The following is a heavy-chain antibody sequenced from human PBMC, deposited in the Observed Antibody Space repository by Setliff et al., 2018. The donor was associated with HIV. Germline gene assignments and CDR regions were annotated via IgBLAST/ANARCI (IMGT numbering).Heavy chain of an antibody. V-gene: IGHV4-39*01. CDR3: ARPALGIGGGSMFDS. Sequence: ETLSLTCSVSSGSIGSNYYWGWVRRPPGKGLEWIGNVHFGGSTYYNPSLDSRVTIHVATSKKQFFLSLSSVTAADTAVYYCARPALGIGGGSMFDSWGQGILVTVSS. CDR1: SGSIGSNYY. D-gene: IGHD3-3*01. CDR2: VHFGGST. J-gene: IGHJ4*02.